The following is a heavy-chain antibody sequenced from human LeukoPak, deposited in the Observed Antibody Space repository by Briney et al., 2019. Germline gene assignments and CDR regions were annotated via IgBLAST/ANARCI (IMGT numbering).Heavy chain of an antibody. D-gene: IGHD2-2*02. V-gene: IGHV3-23*01. CDR1: GFTFSSYS. CDR3: AKGSGYCSSTSCYRDFEDI. Sequence: GGSLRLSCAASGFTFSSYSMNWVRQAPGKGLEWVSAISGSGGSTYYADSVKGRFTISRDNSKNTLYLQMNSLRAEDTAVYYCAKGSGYCSSTSCYRDFEDIWGQGTMVTVSS. J-gene: IGHJ3*02. CDR2: ISGSGGST.